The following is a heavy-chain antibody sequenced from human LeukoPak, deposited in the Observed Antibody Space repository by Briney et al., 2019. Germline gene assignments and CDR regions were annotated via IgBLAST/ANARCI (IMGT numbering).Heavy chain of an antibody. J-gene: IGHJ4*02. Sequence: GGSLRLSCAASGFTFSSYGMHWVRQAPGKGLEWVAVISYDGSNKYYADSVKGRFTISRDNSKNTLYLQMNSLRAEDTAVYYCARGGRYDSSGYLHYFDYWGQGTLVTVSS. CDR3: ARGGRYDSSGYLHYFDY. CDR2: ISYDGSNK. V-gene: IGHV3-30*03. CDR1: GFTFSSYG. D-gene: IGHD3-22*01.